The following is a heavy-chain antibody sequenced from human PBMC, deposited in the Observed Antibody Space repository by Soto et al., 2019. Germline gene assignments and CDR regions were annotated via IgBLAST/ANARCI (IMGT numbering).Heavy chain of an antibody. D-gene: IGHD5-12*01. CDR3: AKYRRTAAEGYRLDY. V-gene: IGHV4-59*01. J-gene: IGHJ4*02. CDR1: GDSINNYY. Sequence: SETLSLTCTVSGDSINNYYWSWIRQPPGKGLEWIGYVYYTGSTIYNPSLESRVSMSVDTSKNQFSLKLSSVNAADTAMYYCAKYRRTAAEGYRLDYWGRGILVTAPQ. CDR2: VYYTGST.